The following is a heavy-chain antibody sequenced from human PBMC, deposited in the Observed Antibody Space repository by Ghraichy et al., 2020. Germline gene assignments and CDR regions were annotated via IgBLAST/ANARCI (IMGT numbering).Heavy chain of an antibody. Sequence: SETLSLTCTVSGGSISSGGYYWSWIRQHPGKGLEWIGYIYYSGSTYYNPSLKSRVTISVDTSKNQFSPKLSSVTAADTAVYYCARAGDLYGMDVWGQGTTVTVSS. CDR1: GGSISSGGYY. V-gene: IGHV4-31*03. CDR2: IYYSGST. D-gene: IGHD3-16*01. CDR3: ARAGDLYGMDV. J-gene: IGHJ6*02.